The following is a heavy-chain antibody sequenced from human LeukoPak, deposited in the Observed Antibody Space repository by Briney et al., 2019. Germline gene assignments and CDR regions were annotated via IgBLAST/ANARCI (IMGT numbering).Heavy chain of an antibody. CDR3: ARVRGSSWSRFDY. Sequence: SETLSLTCTVSGGPISSYYWSWIRQPPGKGLEWIGYIYYSGSTNYNPSLKSRVTISVDTSKNQFSLKLSSVTAADTAVYYCARVRGSSWSRFDYWGQGTLVTVSS. V-gene: IGHV4-59*01. D-gene: IGHD6-13*01. J-gene: IGHJ4*02. CDR1: GGPISSYY. CDR2: IYYSGST.